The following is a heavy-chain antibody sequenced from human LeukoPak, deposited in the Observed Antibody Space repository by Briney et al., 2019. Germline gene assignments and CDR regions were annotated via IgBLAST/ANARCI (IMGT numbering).Heavy chain of an antibody. V-gene: IGHV4-59*01. Sequence: SETLSLTCTVSGGSISTYYWSWIRQPPGKGLEWIGYIYYSGSTNYNPSLKSRVTISVDTSKNQFSLKLSSVTAADTAVYYCARVGRWFGELINAFDIWGQGTMVTVSS. CDR1: GGSISTYY. D-gene: IGHD3-10*01. J-gene: IGHJ3*02. CDR2: IYYSGST. CDR3: ARVGRWFGELINAFDI.